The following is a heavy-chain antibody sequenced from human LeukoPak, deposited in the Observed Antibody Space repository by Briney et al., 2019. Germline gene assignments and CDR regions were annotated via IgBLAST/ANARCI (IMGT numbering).Heavy chain of an antibody. CDR3: GRDYVGYYYYGMDV. V-gene: IGHV4-31*03. CDR1: GGSISSGGYY. D-gene: IGHD3-16*01. Sequence: PSQTLSLTCTVSGGSISSGGYYWSWIRQHPGKGLEWIGYIYYSGSTYYNPSLKSRVTISVDTSKNQFSLKLSSVTAADTAVYYCGRDYVGYYYYGMDVWGQGTTVTVSS. CDR2: IYYSGST. J-gene: IGHJ6*02.